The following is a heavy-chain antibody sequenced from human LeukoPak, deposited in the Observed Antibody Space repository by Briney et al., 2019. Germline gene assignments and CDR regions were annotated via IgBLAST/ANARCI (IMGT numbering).Heavy chain of an antibody. CDR1: GFTFSDYY. D-gene: IGHD1-26*01. J-gene: IGHJ3*02. V-gene: IGHV3-11*01. CDR3: ARDGGVVGATRAAFDI. CDR2: ISSSGSTI. Sequence: GGSLRLSCAASGFTFSDYYMSWIRQAPGKGLEWVSYISSSGSTIYYADSVKGRFTISRDNTKNSLYLQMNSLRAEDTAVYYCARDGGVVGATRAAFDIWGQGTMVTVSS.